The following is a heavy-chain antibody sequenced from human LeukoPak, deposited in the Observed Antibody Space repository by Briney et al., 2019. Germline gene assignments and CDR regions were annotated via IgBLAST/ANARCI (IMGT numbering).Heavy chain of an antibody. V-gene: IGHV3-23*01. CDR1: RFXFSSCA. D-gene: IGHD5-18*01. CDR2: ISISGGST. CDR3: ARGAGYSSGYYFDY. J-gene: IGHJ4*02. Sequence: GGSLRLSCEASRFXFSSCAMSWVRQAPGKGLEWISTISISGGSTYDADSVKGRFTISRDNSKNTLYLQMNSLRAEDTAVYYCARGAGYSSGYYFDYWGQGTLVTVSS.